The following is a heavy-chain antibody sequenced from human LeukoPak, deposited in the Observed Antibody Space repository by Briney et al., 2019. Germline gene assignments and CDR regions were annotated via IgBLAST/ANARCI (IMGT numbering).Heavy chain of an antibody. V-gene: IGHV4-61*02. Sequence: KSSDTLSLTCTVSGGSISSGSSYWSWIRQPAGKGLEWIGRFYTTGSTNYNPSLKSRVTISVDTSKNQFSLKLRSVTAADTAVYYCARERGSLTGYLSIDYWGQGTLVTVSS. J-gene: IGHJ4*02. CDR3: ARERGSLTGYLSIDY. CDR2: FYTTGST. CDR1: GGSISSGSSY. D-gene: IGHD3-9*01.